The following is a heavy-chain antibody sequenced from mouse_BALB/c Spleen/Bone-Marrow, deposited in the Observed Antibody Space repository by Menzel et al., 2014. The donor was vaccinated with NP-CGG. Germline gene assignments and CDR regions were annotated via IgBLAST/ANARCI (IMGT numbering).Heavy chain of an antibody. CDR2: IKLKSNNYAT. V-gene: IGHV6-6*02. CDR3: TRLDYDWFAY. J-gene: IGHJ3*01. Sequence: EVKLVESGGGLMQPGGSMKLSCVASGFTFSNYWMNWVRQSPEKGLEWVAEIKLKSNNYATHYAESVKGRFTIPRDDSKSSVYLQMSNLRAEDTGIYYCTRLDYDWFAYWGQGTLVTVSA. CDR1: GFTFSNYW. D-gene: IGHD2-4*01.